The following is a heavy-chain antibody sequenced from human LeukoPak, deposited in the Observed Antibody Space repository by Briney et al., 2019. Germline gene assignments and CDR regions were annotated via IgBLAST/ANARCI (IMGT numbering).Heavy chain of an antibody. J-gene: IGHJ4*02. CDR3: ARDEGAGAPYFDY. V-gene: IGHV4-59*01. Sequence: SSETLSLTCTVPGGSISNYYWSWIRQPPGKGLEWIGYIYYGGNTNYNPSLKSRVTISVDTSKNQFSLKLSSVTAADTAVYYCARDEGAGAPYFDYWGQGTLVTVSS. CDR2: IYYGGNT. D-gene: IGHD1-26*01. CDR1: GGSISNYY.